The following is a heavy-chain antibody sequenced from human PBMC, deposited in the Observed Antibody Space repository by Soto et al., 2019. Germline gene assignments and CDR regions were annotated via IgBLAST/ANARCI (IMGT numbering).Heavy chain of an antibody. V-gene: IGHV1-18*01. J-gene: IGHJ3*02. CDR1: RYTFTIYG. D-gene: IGHD6-19*01. CDR2: ISAYNGNT. Sequence: ASVTVSCKASRYTFTIYGISWVRQAPGQGLEWRGWISAYNGNTNYAQKLQGRVTMTTDTSTSTAYMELRSLRSDDTAVYYCARGVYSSGWYGVRGAFDIWGQGKMVTGS. CDR3: ARGVYSSGWYGVRGAFDI.